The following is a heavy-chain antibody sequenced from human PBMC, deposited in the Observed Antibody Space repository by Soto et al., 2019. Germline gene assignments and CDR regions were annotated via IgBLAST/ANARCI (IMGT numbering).Heavy chain of an antibody. CDR3: ASSGYSYGYYYSDY. Sequence: SQTLSLTCAISGDSVSSNSAAWNWIRQSPSRGLEWLGTTYYRSKWYNDYAVSVKSRITINPDTSKNQLSLQLNSVTPEDTAVYYCASSGYSYGYYYSDYWGQGTLVTVSS. CDR1: GDSVSSNSAA. CDR2: TYYRSKWYN. V-gene: IGHV6-1*01. J-gene: IGHJ4*02. D-gene: IGHD5-18*01.